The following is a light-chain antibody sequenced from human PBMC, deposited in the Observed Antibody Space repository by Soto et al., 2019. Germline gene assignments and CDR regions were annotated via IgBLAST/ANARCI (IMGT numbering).Light chain of an antibody. J-gene: IGLJ2*01. CDR2: NGN. CDR1: SSDIGSNT. CDR3: AAWDDPLNGPV. V-gene: IGLV1-44*01. Sequence: QSVLTQPPSASGTPGQWVTISCSGGSSDIGSNTVHWYQHLPGTAPKLLIYNGNQRPSGVPDRFSGSKSGTSASLAISGLQSEEEADYYCAAWDDPLNGPVFGGGTKLTVL.